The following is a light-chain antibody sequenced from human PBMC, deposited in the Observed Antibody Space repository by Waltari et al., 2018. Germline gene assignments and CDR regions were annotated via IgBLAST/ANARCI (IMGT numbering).Light chain of an antibody. V-gene: IGKV3-15*01. CDR1: QSVANN. Sequence: VLTQSPATLSVSPGDTATLSCRASQSVANNLAWYQQGPGQPPRLLLYGASARATGIPARFSGRGSGTEFSLTISGVQSEDFAVFYCQQYDDFPPWTFGQGTRVEI. J-gene: IGKJ1*01. CDR2: GAS. CDR3: QQYDDFPPWT.